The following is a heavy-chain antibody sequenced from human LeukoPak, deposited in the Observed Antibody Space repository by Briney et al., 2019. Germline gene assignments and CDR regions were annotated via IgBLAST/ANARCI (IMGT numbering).Heavy chain of an antibody. CDR2: IEKDGSEK. J-gene: IGHJ4*02. Sequence: GGSLRLSCVASGFTFSSYWMNWVRQAPGKGPEWVANIEKDGSEKNYVDSVKGRFTISRGNAKSSVYLQMNNLRAEDTAVYYCVGGAGWQSDYWGQGTPVAVSS. D-gene: IGHD2-15*01. V-gene: IGHV3-7*04. CDR1: GFTFSSYW. CDR3: VGGAGWQSDY.